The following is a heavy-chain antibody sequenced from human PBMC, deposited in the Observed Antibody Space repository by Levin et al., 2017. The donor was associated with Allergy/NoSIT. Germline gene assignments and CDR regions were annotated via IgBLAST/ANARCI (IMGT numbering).Heavy chain of an antibody. V-gene: IGHV3-11*03. J-gene: IGHJ3*02. CDR2: ISSSSSYT. CDR1: GFTFSDYY. Sequence: TGGSLRLSCAASGFTFSDYYMSWIRQAPGKGLEWVSYISSSSSYTNYADSVKGRFTISRDNAKNSLYLQMNSLRAEDTAVYYCARGWGAPGAFDIWGQGTMVTVSS. D-gene: IGHD3-16*01. CDR3: ARGWGAPGAFDI.